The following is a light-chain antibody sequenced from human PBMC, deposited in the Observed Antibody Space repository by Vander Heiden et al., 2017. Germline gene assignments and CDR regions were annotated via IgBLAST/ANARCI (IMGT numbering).Light chain of an antibody. Sequence: QSVLTQPPSVSGAPGQRVTISCTGSSSNIGTGYDVHWYQQLPGTAPKLRLSGNSNRPSGVPDRFSGSKSGTSASLAITGLQAEDEADYYCQSFDTSLSGFYVFGTGTRVTVL. CDR3: QSFDTSLSGFYV. CDR1: SSNIGTGYD. J-gene: IGLJ1*01. CDR2: GNS. V-gene: IGLV1-40*01.